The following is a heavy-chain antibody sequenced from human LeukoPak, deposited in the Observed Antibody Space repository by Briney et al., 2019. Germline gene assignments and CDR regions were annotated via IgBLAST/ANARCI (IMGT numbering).Heavy chain of an antibody. Sequence: PSETLSLTCTVSGGSISSSYYYWGWIRQPPGKGLEWIGSIYYSGSTYYNPSLKSRVTISVDTSKNQFSLKLRSVTAADTAVYYCARPGRYYYGSGTINRQYYFDYWGQGTLVTVSS. D-gene: IGHD3-10*01. CDR3: ARPGRYYYGSGTINRQYYFDY. J-gene: IGHJ4*02. V-gene: IGHV4-39*01. CDR2: IYYSGST. CDR1: GGSISSSYYY.